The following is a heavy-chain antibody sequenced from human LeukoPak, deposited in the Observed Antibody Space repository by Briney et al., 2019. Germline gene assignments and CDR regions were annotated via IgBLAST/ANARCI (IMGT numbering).Heavy chain of an antibody. CDR1: GFTFNNYY. CDR3: ARAAGDYSAFDI. V-gene: IGHV3-7*01. D-gene: IGHD7-27*01. J-gene: IGHJ3*02. CDR2: IKPDGSEQ. Sequence: PGGSLRLSCAASGFTFNNYYMGWVRQAPGKGLEWVANIKPDGSEQHYVDSLKGRFTISRDNANNLVYLQMKSLRAEDTAIYYCARAAGDYSAFDIWGQGTMVTLSS.